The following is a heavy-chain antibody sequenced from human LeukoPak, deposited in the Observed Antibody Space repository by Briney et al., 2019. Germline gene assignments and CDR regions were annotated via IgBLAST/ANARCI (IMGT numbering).Heavy chain of an antibody. Sequence: SETLSLTCAVSGGSISSGGYFWSWIRQPAGKGLEWIARFFASGGTNYHPSLQRRGTISVDTSKNQFSLNLTSVTAADTAVYYCVRSGGYCGSTTCHVEYFDLWGRGTLVTVSS. CDR1: GGSISSGGYF. D-gene: IGHD2-2*01. CDR2: FFASGGT. J-gene: IGHJ2*01. V-gene: IGHV4-61*02. CDR3: VRSGGYCGSTTCHVEYFDL.